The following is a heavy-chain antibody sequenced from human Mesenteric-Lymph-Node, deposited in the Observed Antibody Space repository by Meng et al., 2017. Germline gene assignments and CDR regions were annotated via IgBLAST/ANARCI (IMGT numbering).Heavy chain of an antibody. CDR2: VAFDGSKK. CDR3: ARTEDYYYGSGSYPPHFDY. D-gene: IGHD3-10*01. Sequence: GESLKISCAASGFTFSSYSMNWVRQAPGKGLEWVAVVAFDGSKKEYGESVKGRFTISRDDSKNTVYLEMNSLRHEDTAVYYCARTEDYYYGSGSYPPHFDYWAQGTLVTVSS. CDR1: GFTFSSYS. J-gene: IGHJ4*02. V-gene: IGHV3-30*03.